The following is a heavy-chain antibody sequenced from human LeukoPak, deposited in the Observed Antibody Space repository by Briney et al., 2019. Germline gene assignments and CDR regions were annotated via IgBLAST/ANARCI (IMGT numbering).Heavy chain of an antibody. J-gene: IGHJ4*02. V-gene: IGHV3-23*01. CDR3: AKTRCTDDTCYYRVWYFDY. CDR1: GFTFSNYA. D-gene: IGHD2-8*01. Sequence: GGSLRLSCAASGFTFSNYAMTWVRQAPGKGLKWVSGISGSGGSTYYADSVKGRFIISRDNSKNTLYLHMNSLTAEDTAIYYCAKTRCTDDTCYYRVWYFDYWGQGTLVTVSS. CDR2: ISGSGGST.